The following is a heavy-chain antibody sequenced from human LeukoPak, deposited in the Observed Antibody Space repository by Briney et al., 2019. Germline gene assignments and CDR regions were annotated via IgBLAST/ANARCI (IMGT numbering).Heavy chain of an antibody. CDR1: GGSISSSSYY. CDR2: IYYSGST. CDR3: ARGTGVRPPLSWFGP. V-gene: IGHV4-39*01. Sequence: SETLSLTCTVSGGSISSSSYYWGWIRQPPGKGLEWIGSIYYSGSTYYNPSLKSRVTISVDTSKNQFSLKLSSVTAADTAVCYCARGTGVRPPLSWFGPWGQGTLVTVSS. D-gene: IGHD2-8*01. J-gene: IGHJ5*02.